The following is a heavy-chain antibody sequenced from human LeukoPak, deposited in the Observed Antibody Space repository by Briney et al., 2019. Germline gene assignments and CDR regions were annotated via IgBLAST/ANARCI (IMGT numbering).Heavy chain of an antibody. CDR3: ARVRVGPVGFDP. CDR1: GGSISSGDYY. CDR2: IYYSGST. D-gene: IGHD1-26*01. V-gene: IGHV4-30-4*08. Sequence: SGTLSLTCAVSGGSISSGDYYWSWIRQPPGKGLEWIGYIYYSGSTYYNPSLKSRVTISVDTSKNQFSLKLSSVTAADTAVYYCARVRVGPVGFDPWGQGTLVTVSS. J-gene: IGHJ5*02.